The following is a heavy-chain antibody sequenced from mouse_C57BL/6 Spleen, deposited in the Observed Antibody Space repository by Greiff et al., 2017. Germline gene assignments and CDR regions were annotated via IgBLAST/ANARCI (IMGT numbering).Heavy chain of an antibody. V-gene: IGHV1-22*01. D-gene: IGHD2-2*01. CDR3: ARRGMVTSWFAY. J-gene: IGHJ3*01. CDR1: GYTFTDYN. Sequence: VQLQQSGPELVKPGASVKMSCKASGYTFTDYNMPWVKQSHGKSLEWIGYINPNNGGTSYNQKFKGKAKLTVNKSSSTAYMELRSLTSEDSAVYYCARRGMVTSWFAYWGQGTLVTVSA. CDR2: INPNNGGT.